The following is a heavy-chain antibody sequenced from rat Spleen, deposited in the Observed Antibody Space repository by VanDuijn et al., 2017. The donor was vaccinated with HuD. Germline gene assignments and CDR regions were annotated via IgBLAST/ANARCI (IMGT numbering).Heavy chain of an antibody. V-gene: IGHV5-22*01. CDR1: GFTFSDYY. CDR3: ARHGGLRNWFAY. CDR2: IDYDGSSI. Sequence: EVQLVESGGGLVQPGGSLKLSCAASGFTFSDYYMAWVRQAPKKGLEWVAAIDYDGSSIHYGDSVKGRFTVFRNNVRNILYLQMNSLRSEDTATYYCARHGGLRNWFAYWGQGTLVTVSS. J-gene: IGHJ3*01. D-gene: IGHD1-11*01.